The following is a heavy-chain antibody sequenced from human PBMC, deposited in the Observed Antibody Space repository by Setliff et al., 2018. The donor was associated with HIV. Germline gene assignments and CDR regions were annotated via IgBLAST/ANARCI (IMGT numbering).Heavy chain of an antibody. D-gene: IGHD6-19*01. CDR1: GYTFSYA. Sequence: ASVKVSCKASGYTFSYAMHWVRQAPGQRLEWMGCINTNTGSPTYAQGFTGRFVFSLDTSVSTAYLQISSLKAEDTAVYYCARDLFGGAVAGPYFDYWGQGTLVTVSS. J-gene: IGHJ4*02. CDR3: ARDLFGGAVAGPYFDY. V-gene: IGHV7-4-1*02. CDR2: INTNTGSP.